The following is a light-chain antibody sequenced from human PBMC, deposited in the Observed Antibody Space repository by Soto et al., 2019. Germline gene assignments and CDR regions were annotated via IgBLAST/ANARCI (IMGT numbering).Light chain of an antibody. CDR1: SSDVGGYNL. V-gene: IGLV2-14*02. CDR2: EVS. J-gene: IGLJ1*01. CDR3: SSYTSSSAF. Sequence: QSVLTQPASVSVSPGQSITISCSGTSSDVGGYNLVSWYQQHPGKAPKLMIYEVSNRPSGVSNRFSGSKSGNTASLTISGLQAEDEADYYCSSYTSSSAFFGTGTKVTVL.